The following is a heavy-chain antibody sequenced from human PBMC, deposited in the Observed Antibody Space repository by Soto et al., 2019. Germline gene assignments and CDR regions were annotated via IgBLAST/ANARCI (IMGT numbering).Heavy chain of an antibody. CDR2: INPSGGTT. J-gene: IGHJ4*02. D-gene: IGHD2-2*01. CDR1: GYTLTADY. Sequence: VSAKASSKASGYTLTADYIHCARQAPGQGLEGMGIINPSGGTTTYAQKFQGRVTMTWDTSTSTVYMDLRSLRSEDTAVYYCAREGFIVVVPAARVPDDSWGQGTLVTVSS. V-gene: IGHV1-46*03. CDR3: AREGFIVVVPAARVPDDS.